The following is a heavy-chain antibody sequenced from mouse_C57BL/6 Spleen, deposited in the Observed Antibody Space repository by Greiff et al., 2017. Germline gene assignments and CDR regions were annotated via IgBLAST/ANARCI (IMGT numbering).Heavy chain of an antibody. J-gene: IGHJ3*01. CDR1: GYTFTSYW. CDR2: IHPSDSGT. CDR3: GIVGYYGRGGAWLAY. D-gene: IGHD1-1*01. V-gene: IGHV1-74*01. Sequence: QVQLQQSGAELVQPGASVKLSCKASGYTFTSYWMHWVKQRPGQGLEWIGRIHPSDSGTNYNQKFKGKATLTVDKSSSTAYMLLSSLTYEDAVVYYCGIVGYYGRGGAWLAYWGQGTLVTVSS.